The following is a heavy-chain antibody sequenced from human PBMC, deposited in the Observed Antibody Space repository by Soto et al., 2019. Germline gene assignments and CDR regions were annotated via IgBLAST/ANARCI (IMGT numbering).Heavy chain of an antibody. V-gene: IGHV3-53*01. D-gene: IGHD3-3*01. CDR1: GCPVGTTD. Sequence: GSLRIGGAPSGCPVGTTDIHWVRQAPGKGLEWVSAIQIGGKTYYADSVKGRFIISRDKSENTVYLQMSSVRAEDTAVYFCARENVLRFLHWLPRQGMDVWAQETTVTVYS. J-gene: IGHJ6*02. CDR3: ARENVLRFLHWLPRQGMDV. CDR2: IQIGGKT.